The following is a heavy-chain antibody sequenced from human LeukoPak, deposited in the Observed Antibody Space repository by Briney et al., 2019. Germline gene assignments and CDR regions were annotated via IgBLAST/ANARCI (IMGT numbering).Heavy chain of an antibody. Sequence: GGSLRLSCAASGFTFSNYAMTWVRQAPGKGLEWVSTISGSTISTYYADSVKGRFTVSRDNSKNMVYLEMNSLTAEDTAVYFCARGDSGRWNYKRGYDYWGQGTLVTVSS. V-gene: IGHV3-23*01. D-gene: IGHD1-26*01. CDR1: GFTFSNYA. CDR3: ARGDSGRWNYKRGYDY. J-gene: IGHJ4*02. CDR2: ISGSTIST.